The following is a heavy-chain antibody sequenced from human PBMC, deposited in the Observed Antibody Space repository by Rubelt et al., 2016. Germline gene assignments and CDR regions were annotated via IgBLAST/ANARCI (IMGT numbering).Heavy chain of an antibody. V-gene: IGHV4-4*07. CDR1: GGSISSYY. J-gene: IGHJ6*02. D-gene: IGHD2-2*01. Sequence: QVQLQESGPGLVKPSETLSLTCTVSGGSISSYYWSWIRQPAGKGLEWIGRIYTSGSTNYTPSLKSRVTMSVDTSKNQFSLKLSSVTAADTAVYYCAREQLLSDYYYGMDVWGQGTTVTVSS. CDR3: AREQLLSDYYYGMDV. CDR2: IYTSGST.